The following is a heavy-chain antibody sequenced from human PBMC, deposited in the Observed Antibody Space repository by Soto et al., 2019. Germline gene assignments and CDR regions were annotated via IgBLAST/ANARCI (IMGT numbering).Heavy chain of an antibody. CDR3: AKIGTITYYYDSSGFFNWFDP. CDR1: GFTFSSYA. Sequence: GSLRLSCAASGFTFSSYAMSWVRQAPGKGLEWVSAISGSGGSTYYADSVKGRFTISRDNSKNTLYLQMNSLRAEDTAVYYCAKIGTITYYYDSSGFFNWFDPWGQGTLVTVSS. D-gene: IGHD3-22*01. CDR2: ISGSGGST. V-gene: IGHV3-23*01. J-gene: IGHJ5*02.